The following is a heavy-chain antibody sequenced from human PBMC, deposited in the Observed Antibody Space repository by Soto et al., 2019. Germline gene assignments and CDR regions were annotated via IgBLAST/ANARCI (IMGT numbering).Heavy chain of an antibody. CDR1: GFTFSNSA. V-gene: IGHV3-23*01. D-gene: IGHD1-26*01. CDR3: AKNPSGSYNYVHFDY. Sequence: GGSLRLSCATSGFTFSNSAMSWVRQAPGKGLECVSSISGSGTTTYYADSVKGRFTISRDSSKNTLYLQMNSLGAEDTAVCYCAKNPSGSYNYVHFDYWGQGALVTVSS. J-gene: IGHJ4*02. CDR2: ISGSGTTT.